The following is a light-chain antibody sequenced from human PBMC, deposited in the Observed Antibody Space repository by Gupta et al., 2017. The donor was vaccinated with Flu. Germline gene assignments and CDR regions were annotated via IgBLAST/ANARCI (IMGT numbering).Light chain of an antibody. V-gene: IGKV3-11*01. CDR3: QKRSNWPPYT. CDR1: QSVGTY. Sequence: EIVLTQSPATLSLSPGERATLSCRASQSVGTYLAWYQQKPGQTPRLLIYDASNRDTGIPARFSGSGYGKDLTLTISSREPEDFAGYYCQKRSNWPPYTFGQGTRMDI. CDR2: DAS. J-gene: IGKJ2*01.